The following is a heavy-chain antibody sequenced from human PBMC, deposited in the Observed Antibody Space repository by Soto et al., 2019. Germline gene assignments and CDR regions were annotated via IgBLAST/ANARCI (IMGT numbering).Heavy chain of an antibody. CDR1: GGDCVGLW. CDR2: IYPSDSDT. D-gene: IGHD5-12*01. V-gene: IGHV5-51*01. J-gene: IGHJ6*02. CDR3: ARHKRPMGSVYTREVYYYYSVMNV. Sequence: GVSLKIWWKGAGGDCVGLWGGRVRQMPGKGLEWMGIIYPSDSDTRYSPSFQGRVTISVDKSISTAYLQWSSLKASDTAMYYCARHKRPMGSVYTREVYYYYSVMNVWVQGTTVTVS.